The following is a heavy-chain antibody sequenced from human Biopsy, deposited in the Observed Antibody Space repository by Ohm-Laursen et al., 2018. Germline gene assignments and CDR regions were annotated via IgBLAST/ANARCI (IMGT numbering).Heavy chain of an antibody. CDR1: GFTFDDYA. V-gene: IGHV3-9*01. D-gene: IGHD4-17*01. Sequence: SLRLSCTASGFTFDDYAMHWVRQVPGKGLEWVSGISWNSDDIGYADSVKGRFTISRDNARNALHLQMNSLRTEDTALYYCAKDLGLNYSDRFLFYYGMDVWGRGTTVTVSS. J-gene: IGHJ6*02. CDR2: ISWNSDDI. CDR3: AKDLGLNYSDRFLFYYGMDV.